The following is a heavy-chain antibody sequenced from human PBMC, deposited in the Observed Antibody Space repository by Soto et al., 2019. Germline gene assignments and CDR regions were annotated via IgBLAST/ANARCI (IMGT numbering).Heavy chain of an antibody. Sequence: PSETLSLTCTVSGGSISSYYWSWIRQPPGKGLEWIGYIYYSGSTNYNPSLKSRVTISVDTSKNQFSLKLSSVTAADTAVYYCASWPIASSYFDYWGQGTLVTVSS. V-gene: IGHV4-59*01. J-gene: IGHJ4*02. CDR2: IYYSGST. CDR1: GGSISSYY. D-gene: IGHD6-6*01. CDR3: ASWPIASSYFDY.